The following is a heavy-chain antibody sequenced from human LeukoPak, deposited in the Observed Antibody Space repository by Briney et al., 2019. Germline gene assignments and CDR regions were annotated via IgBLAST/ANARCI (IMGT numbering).Heavy chain of an antibody. J-gene: IGHJ4*02. CDR2: IYYMGST. Sequence: SETLSLTCTVSGYSISSGYYWGWIRQSPGKGLEWIGSIYYMGSTYYNPSLKSRVTISVDTSKNQFSLKLSSVTAADTAVYYCARSGSGYLRYYFDYWGQGTLVTVSS. CDR3: ARSGSGYLRYYFDY. D-gene: IGHD5-12*01. V-gene: IGHV4-38-2*02. CDR1: GYSISSGYY.